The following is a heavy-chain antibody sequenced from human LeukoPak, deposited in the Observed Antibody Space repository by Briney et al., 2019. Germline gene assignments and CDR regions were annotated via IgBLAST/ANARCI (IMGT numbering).Heavy chain of an antibody. V-gene: IGHV3-23*01. CDR1: GFTFSAYA. CDR3: ASYMFRGGRSFDY. Sequence: PGGSLRLSCAASGFTFSAYAMSWVRQAPGKGLEWVSVISGSGVNTYYADSVKGRFTISRDNSNNTLYLQMNSLGAEDTAVNYCASYMFRGGRSFDYWGQGTLVTVSS. CDR2: ISGSGVNT. D-gene: IGHD3-10*01. J-gene: IGHJ4*02.